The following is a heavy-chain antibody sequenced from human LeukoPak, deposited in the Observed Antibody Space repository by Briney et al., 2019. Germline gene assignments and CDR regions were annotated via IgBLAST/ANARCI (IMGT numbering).Heavy chain of an antibody. CDR2: ISAYNGDT. Sequence: ASVKVSCKAPGYTFTSYGITWVRQAPGHGLEWMGWISAYNGDTNYAQKLQDRVTMTTDTSTSTAYMELRSLRSDDTAVYYCARGGWTIVVVPAFYGMDVWGQGTTVTVSS. J-gene: IGHJ6*02. V-gene: IGHV1-18*01. D-gene: IGHD2-2*01. CDR1: GYTFTSYG. CDR3: ARGGWTIVVVPAFYGMDV.